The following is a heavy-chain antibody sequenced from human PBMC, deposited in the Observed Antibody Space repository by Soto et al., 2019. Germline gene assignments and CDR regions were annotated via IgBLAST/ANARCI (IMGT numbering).Heavy chain of an antibody. J-gene: IGHJ4*02. Sequence: EVQLSESGGGFVQPGGSQRLSCEASGFSFSDYSMSWVRQAPGKGLEWVSFITGDGDNTYYADSVKGRFTISRDDSRNNVFLQMTSLRPEDTSIYFCARDTRVLGEWSEVQLWGQGARVTVTS. CDR3: ARDTRVLGEWSEVQL. CDR1: GFSFSDYS. V-gene: IGHV3-23*01. CDR2: ITGDGDNT. D-gene: IGHD3-16*01.